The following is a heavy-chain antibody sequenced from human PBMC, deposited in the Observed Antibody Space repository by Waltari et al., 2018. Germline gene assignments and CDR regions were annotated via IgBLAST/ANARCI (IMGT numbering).Heavy chain of an antibody. D-gene: IGHD6-6*01. Sequence: QVQLVQSEAEVKKPGASVRVSCKGSGYTFSSYGISWMRQAPGQGLEWMGWISAYNGNTKYVGKFQGRVTMTRDTSISTAYMELSRLRSDDTAVYYCARSSSSSWNYFDYWGQGTLVTVSS. CDR2: ISAYNGNT. J-gene: IGHJ4*02. V-gene: IGHV1-18*01. CDR1: GYTFSSYG. CDR3: ARSSSSSWNYFDY.